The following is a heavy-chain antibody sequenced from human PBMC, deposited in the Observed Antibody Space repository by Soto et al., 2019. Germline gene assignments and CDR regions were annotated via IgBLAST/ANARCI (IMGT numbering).Heavy chain of an antibody. J-gene: IGHJ1*01. D-gene: IGHD2-21*02. V-gene: IGHV2-5*02. CDR1: GVSLNTIGVG. CDR2: FYWDDGK. CDR3: AHSGGGNSLPY. Sequence: QITLKESGPTLVKPTQTLTLTCTFAGVSLNTIGVGVGWIRQPPGKALEWLALFYWDDGKRYSPSLKRRLTITNDTSKNQVLLTVTNMDPVDTATYYCAHSGGGNSLPYWGQGTLVTVSS.